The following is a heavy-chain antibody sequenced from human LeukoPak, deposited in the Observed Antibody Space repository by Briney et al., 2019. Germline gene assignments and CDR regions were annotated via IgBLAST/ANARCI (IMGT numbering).Heavy chain of an antibody. CDR1: GGSISSYY. CDR2: IYYSGST. Sequence: SETLSLTCTVSGGSISSYYWSWIRQPPGEGLEWIGYIYYSGSTNYNPSLKSRVTISVDTSKNQFSLKLSSVTAADTAVYYCAGGGSYSYYFDYWGQGTLVTVSS. D-gene: IGHD1-26*01. J-gene: IGHJ4*02. V-gene: IGHV4-59*08. CDR3: AGGGSYSYYFDY.